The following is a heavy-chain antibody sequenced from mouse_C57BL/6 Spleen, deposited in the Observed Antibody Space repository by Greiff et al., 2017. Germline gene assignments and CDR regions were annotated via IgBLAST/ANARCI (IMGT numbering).Heavy chain of an antibody. CDR3: ERKGSIYFAMDY. CDR2: IVPSDSYT. V-gene: IGHV1-50*01. Sequence: QVQLQQPGAELVKPGASVKLSCKASGYTFTSYWMQWVKQRPGQGLEWIGEIVPSDSYTNYNQKFKGKATLTVDTSSSTAYMQLSSLTSEDSAVYYCERKGSIYFAMDYWGQGTSVTVSS. D-gene: IGHD2-3*01. CDR1: GYTFTSYW. J-gene: IGHJ4*01.